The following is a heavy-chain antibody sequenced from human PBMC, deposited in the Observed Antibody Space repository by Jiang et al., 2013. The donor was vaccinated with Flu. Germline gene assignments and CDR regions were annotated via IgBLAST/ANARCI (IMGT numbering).Heavy chain of an antibody. J-gene: IGHJ6*03. CDR2: IRSKAYGGTT. D-gene: IGHD6-19*01. V-gene: IGHV3-49*05. CDR1: GFTFGDYA. CDR3: TRGVAGRKKGLYYYYYMDV. Sequence: EVQLVESGGGLVKPGRSLRLSCTASGFTFGDYAMSWFRQAPGKGLEWVGFIRSKAYGGTTEYAASVKGRFTISRDDSKSIAYLQMNSLKTEDTAVYYCTRGVAGRKKGLYYYYYMDVWGKGTTVTVSS.